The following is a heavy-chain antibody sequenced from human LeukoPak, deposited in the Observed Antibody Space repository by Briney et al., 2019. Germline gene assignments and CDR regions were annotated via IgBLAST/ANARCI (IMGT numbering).Heavy chain of an antibody. CDR2: IYYSGST. CDR3: ARDYGIAVAGTRDY. V-gene: IGHV4-39*07. CDR1: GGSISSGSYY. J-gene: IGHJ4*02. D-gene: IGHD6-19*01. Sequence: SETLSLTCTVSGGSISSGSYYWGWIRQPPGEGLEWIGSIYYSGSTYYNPSLKSRVTISVDTSKNQFSLKLSSVTAADTAVYYCARDYGIAVAGTRDYWGQGTLVTVSS.